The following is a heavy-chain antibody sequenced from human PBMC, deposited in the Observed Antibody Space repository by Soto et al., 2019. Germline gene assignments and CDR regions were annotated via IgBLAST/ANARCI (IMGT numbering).Heavy chain of an antibody. Sequence: ASVKVSCKASGYTFTSYAMHWVRQAPGQRLEWMGWINAGNGNTKYSQKFQGRVTITRDTSASTAYMELSSLRSEDTAVYYCARDIVELGIIRWYFDLWGRGTLVTVSS. CDR3: ARDIVELGIIRWYFDL. J-gene: IGHJ2*01. CDR1: GYTFTSYA. D-gene: IGHD7-27*01. V-gene: IGHV1-3*01. CDR2: INAGNGNT.